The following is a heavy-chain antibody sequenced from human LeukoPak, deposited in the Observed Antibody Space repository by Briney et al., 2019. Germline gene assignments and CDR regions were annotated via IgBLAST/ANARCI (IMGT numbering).Heavy chain of an antibody. CDR3: ARDTEIHAFDI. J-gene: IGHJ3*02. CDR2: ISGSGGST. Sequence: GGSLRLSCAASGFSFSTYAMNWVRQAPGKGLEWVSTISGSGGSTYYADSVKGRFTISRDNSKNTLYLQMNSLRAEDTAVYYCARDTEIHAFDIWGQGTMVTVSS. V-gene: IGHV3-23*01. CDR1: GFSFSTYA.